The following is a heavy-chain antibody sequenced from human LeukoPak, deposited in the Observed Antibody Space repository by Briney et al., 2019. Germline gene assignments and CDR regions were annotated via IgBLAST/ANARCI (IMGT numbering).Heavy chain of an antibody. Sequence: PSQTLSLTCTVSGGSVSSGSYYWRWIRQPAGKGLEWIGRIYTSGSTNYNPSLKSRVTISVDTSKNQFSLKLSSVTAADTAVYYCARDNARYSGYDFYYWGQGTLVTVSS. D-gene: IGHD5-12*01. J-gene: IGHJ4*02. CDR1: GGSVSSGSYY. CDR2: IYTSGST. CDR3: ARDNARYSGYDFYY. V-gene: IGHV4-61*02.